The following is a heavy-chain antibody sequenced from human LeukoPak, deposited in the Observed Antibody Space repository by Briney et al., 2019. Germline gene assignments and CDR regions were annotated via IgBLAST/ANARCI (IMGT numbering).Heavy chain of an antibody. CDR2: ISAYSGNT. CDR3: ARGGDFWSGSNYFDY. V-gene: IGHV1-18*01. Sequence: ASVKVSCKASGYTFTSYGISWVRQAPGQGLEWMGWISAYSGNTNYAQKLQGRVTMTTDTSTSTAYMELRSLRSDDTAVYYCARGGDFWSGSNYFDYWGQGTLVTVSS. D-gene: IGHD3-3*01. CDR1: GYTFTSYG. J-gene: IGHJ4*02.